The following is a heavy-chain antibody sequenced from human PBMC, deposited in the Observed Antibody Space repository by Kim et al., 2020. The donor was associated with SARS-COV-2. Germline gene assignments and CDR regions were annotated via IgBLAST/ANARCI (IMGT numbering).Heavy chain of an antibody. D-gene: IGHD5-18*01. V-gene: IGHV3-15*01. CDR3: TTDRGLGDTAMAIRTLDY. J-gene: IGHJ4*02. Sequence: KGRFTISRDDSKNTLYLQMNSLKTEDTAVYYCTTDRGLGDTAMAIRTLDYWGQGTLVTVSS.